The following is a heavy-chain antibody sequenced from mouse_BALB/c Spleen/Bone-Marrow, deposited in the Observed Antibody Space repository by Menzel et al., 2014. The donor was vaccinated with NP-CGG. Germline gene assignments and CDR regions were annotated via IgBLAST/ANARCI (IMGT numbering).Heavy chain of an antibody. J-gene: IGHJ4*01. Sequence: VQLQQSGAELVKPGASVKLSCKASGYAFTSYWMHWVKLRPGQGFEWIGEINPSNGGTNYNEKFKRKATLTVDKSSSTAYMQLSSMTSEDAAVYYYTYKGYYGSSDAMDYWGQGTTVTVSS. CDR1: GYAFTSYW. V-gene: IGHV1S81*02. CDR2: INPSNGGT. D-gene: IGHD1-1*01. CDR3: TYKGYYGSSDAMDY.